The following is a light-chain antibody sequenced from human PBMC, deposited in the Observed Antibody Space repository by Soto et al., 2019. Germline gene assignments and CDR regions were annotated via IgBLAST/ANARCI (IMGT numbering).Light chain of an antibody. CDR3: QQRFSSRWT. CDR2: SSS. CDR1: RGIITY. Sequence: DIQITQSPSTLSASVVDIVTITCRSSRGIITYLNWYQQKPGKAPNLLMYSSSTLQSGVPSRFSGNGSGTDFTLTLSSLQPEDFATYYCQQRFSSRWTFGQGTKV. J-gene: IGKJ1*01. V-gene: IGKV1-39*01.